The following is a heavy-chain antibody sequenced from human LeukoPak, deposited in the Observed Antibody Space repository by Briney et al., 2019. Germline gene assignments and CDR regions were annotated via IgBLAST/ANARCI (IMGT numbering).Heavy chain of an antibody. J-gene: IGHJ6*03. CDR2: IYYSGST. Sequence: PSETLSLTCTVSGGSISSGDYYWSWIRQPPGKGLEWIGYIYYSGSTYYNPSLQSRVTISVDTSQNQFSLKLSSVTAADTAVYYCAREAHPEAVQLWYYMDVWGKGTTVTVSS. CDR1: GGSISSGDYY. V-gene: IGHV4-30-4*08. D-gene: IGHD5-18*01. CDR3: AREAHPEAVQLWYYMDV.